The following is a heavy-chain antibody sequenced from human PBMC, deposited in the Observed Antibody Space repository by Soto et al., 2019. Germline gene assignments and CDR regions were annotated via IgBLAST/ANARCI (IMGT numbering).Heavy chain of an antibody. D-gene: IGHD3-10*01. CDR1: GYTFTSYG. CDR3: ARNIWFGELFQADDFDY. J-gene: IGHJ4*02. V-gene: IGHV1-18*01. CDR2: ISAYNGNT. Sequence: QVKLVQSGAEVKKPGASVKVSCKASGYTFTSYGISWVRQAPGQGLEWMGWISAYNGNTNYAQKLQGRVTKTTDSSTSTAYIEQRSLRSDDSAVYYCARNIWFGELFQADDFDYWGQGTLVNVSS.